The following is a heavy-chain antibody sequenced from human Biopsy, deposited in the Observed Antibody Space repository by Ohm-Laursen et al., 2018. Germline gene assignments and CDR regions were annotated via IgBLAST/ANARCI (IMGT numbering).Heavy chain of an antibody. V-gene: IGHV1-46*01. CDR3: ARGPHSGSHSCFDY. J-gene: IGHJ4*02. CDR1: GYSFTSYY. CDR2: INPSGSAT. Sequence: VKVSCKASGYSFTSYYMHWVRQAPGQGLEWMGMINPSGSATSYPQIFQGRVTMTRDTSKSTVYMELSSLRSADTAIYYCARGPHSGSHSCFDYWGRGTLVTVSS. D-gene: IGHD1-26*01.